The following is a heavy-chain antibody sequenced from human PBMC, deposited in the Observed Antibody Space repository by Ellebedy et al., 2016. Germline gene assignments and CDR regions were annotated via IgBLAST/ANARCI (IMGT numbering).Heavy chain of an antibody. V-gene: IGHV3-7*01. CDR1: GFTFSSYW. Sequence: GGSLRLSCAASGFTFSSYWMSWVRQAPGKGLEWVANINQDGSETYYVDSVKGRFAISRDNAKNSLYLQMNSLTAEDTAVFYCARDRYCSRTTSCFYFDYWGQGALVTVSS. D-gene: IGHD2-2*01. CDR2: INQDGSET. CDR3: ARDRYCSRTTSCFYFDY. J-gene: IGHJ4*02.